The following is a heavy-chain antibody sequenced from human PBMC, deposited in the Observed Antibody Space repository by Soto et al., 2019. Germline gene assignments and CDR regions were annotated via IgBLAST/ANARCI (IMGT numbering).Heavy chain of an antibody. V-gene: IGHV6-1*01. J-gene: IGHJ6*02. CDR1: GDRVSSNSAA. CDR3: ARKAVADYYYYYGTDV. CDR2: TYYRSKWYN. Sequence: SQTLSLTCAISGDRVSSNSAAWNWIRQSPSSGLEWLGRTYYRSKWYNDYAVPVKSRITINPDTSKNQFSLQLNSMTPEDTAVYYXARKAVADYYYYYGTDVWGQGTTVNVSS. D-gene: IGHD6-19*01.